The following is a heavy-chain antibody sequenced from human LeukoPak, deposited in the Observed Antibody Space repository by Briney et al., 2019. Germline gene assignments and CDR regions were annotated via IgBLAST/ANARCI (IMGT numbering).Heavy chain of an antibody. CDR3: ARGLNDSWTGENY. CDR2: INHSGST. CDR1: GGSFSGYY. D-gene: IGHD3-3*01. Sequence: PSETLSLTCAVYGGSFSGYYWSWIRQPPGKGLEGIGEINHSGSTNYNPSLKSRVTISPDTSKSQFSLKVRYVTAADTAVYYCARGLNDSWTGENYWGQGTLVTVSS. J-gene: IGHJ4*02. V-gene: IGHV4-34*01.